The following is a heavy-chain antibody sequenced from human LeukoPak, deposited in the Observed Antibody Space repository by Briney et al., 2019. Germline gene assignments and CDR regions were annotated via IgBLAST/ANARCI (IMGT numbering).Heavy chain of an antibody. V-gene: IGHV4-39*01. CDR2: IYYSGST. Sequence: SETLSLTCTVSGGSISSSSYYWGWIRQPPGKGLEWIGSIYYSGSTYYNPSLKSRVTISVDTSKNQFSLKLSSVTAADTAVYYCARGAYSYGYYTRFDYWGQGTLVTVSS. D-gene: IGHD5-18*01. CDR3: ARGAYSYGYYTRFDY. CDR1: GGSISSSSYY. J-gene: IGHJ4*02.